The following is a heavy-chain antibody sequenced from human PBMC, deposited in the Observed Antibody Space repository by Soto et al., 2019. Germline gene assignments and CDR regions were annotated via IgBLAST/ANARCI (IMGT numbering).Heavy chain of an antibody. CDR1: GFSFSSYD. Sequence: EVQLVESGGGLVQPGGSLRLSCAASGFSFSSYDMHWVRQATGKGLEWVSAIGTGGDTYYVDSVKGRFTISRENAKNSLYLQMNSLRAGDTAVYYCGRGRGFDPWGQGTLVTVSS. CDR3: GRGRGFDP. CDR2: IGTGGDT. V-gene: IGHV3-13*01. J-gene: IGHJ5*02.